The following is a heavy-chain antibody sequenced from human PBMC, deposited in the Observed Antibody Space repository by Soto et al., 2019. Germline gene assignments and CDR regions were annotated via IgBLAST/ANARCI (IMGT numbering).Heavy chain of an antibody. V-gene: IGHV6-1*01. CDR2: TYYRSKWYY. J-gene: IGHJ4*01. CDR3: ARGEQYSGRIFDY. Sequence: SPTLSLPCAITGDSVSSNSAGLSLVMQSPSRGLEWLGRTYYRSKWYYEYAVSVRGRITINPDTSKNQYSLQLNSVTPEDTAVYFCARGEQYSGRIFDYWGQGTLVTVSS. D-gene: IGHD1-26*01. CDR1: GDSVSSNSAG.